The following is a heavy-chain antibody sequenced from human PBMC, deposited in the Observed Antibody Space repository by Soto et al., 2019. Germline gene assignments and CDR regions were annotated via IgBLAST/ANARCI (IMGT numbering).Heavy chain of an antibody. CDR1: GGSLSSGGYY. Sequence: QVQLQESGPGLVKPSQTLSLTCTVSGGSLSSGGYYWSWIRQHPGKGLEWMGYIYYSGSTNYNPALKSRVTISVDTSKNQFSLKLSSVTAADTAVYYCARDPASGYLNAFDIWGQGTMVTVSS. CDR2: IYYSGST. J-gene: IGHJ3*02. D-gene: IGHD3-22*01. CDR3: ARDPASGYLNAFDI. V-gene: IGHV4-31*03.